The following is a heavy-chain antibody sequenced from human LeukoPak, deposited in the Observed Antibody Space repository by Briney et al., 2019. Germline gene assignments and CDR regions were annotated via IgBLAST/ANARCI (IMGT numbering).Heavy chain of an antibody. CDR1: GFMFRSYS. Sequence: PGGSLRLSCAASGFMFRSYSMNWVRQAPGKGLEWVSYISSSSSSIYYADSVKGRFTISRDNAKNSLYLQMNSLRAEDTAVYYCARDPFGDVVVEEDVWGKGTTVTVSS. CDR3: ARDPFGDVVVEEDV. J-gene: IGHJ6*04. V-gene: IGHV3-48*01. CDR2: ISSSSSSI. D-gene: IGHD2-2*01.